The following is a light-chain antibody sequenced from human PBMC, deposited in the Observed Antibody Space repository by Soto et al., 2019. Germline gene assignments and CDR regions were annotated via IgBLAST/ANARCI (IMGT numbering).Light chain of an antibody. V-gene: IGKV1-39*01. CDR2: AAS. Sequence: DIQMTQSRSSLSASXXDRVXITCRASQSIRRSLNWYQQKPGKAPKLXXYAASSLQSGVPSRFSGSGYGTDFTLTITSLQSEDFATYYCQQSYSTPPITFGQGTRLEIK. CDR3: QQSYSTPPIT. J-gene: IGKJ5*01. CDR1: QSIRRS.